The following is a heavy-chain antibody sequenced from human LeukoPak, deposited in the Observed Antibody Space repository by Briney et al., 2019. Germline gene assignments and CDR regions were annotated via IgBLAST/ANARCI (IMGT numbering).Heavy chain of an antibody. CDR1: GGTFSSYA. V-gene: IGHV1-69*05. CDR2: IIPIFGTA. Sequence: SVKVCCKASGGTFSSYAISWVRQAPGQGLEWMGGIIPIFGTANYAQKFQGRVTITTDESTSTAYMELSSLRSEDTAVYYCARAAVTIFGVDYYMDVWGKGTTVTVSS. J-gene: IGHJ6*03. D-gene: IGHD3-3*01. CDR3: ARAAVTIFGVDYYMDV.